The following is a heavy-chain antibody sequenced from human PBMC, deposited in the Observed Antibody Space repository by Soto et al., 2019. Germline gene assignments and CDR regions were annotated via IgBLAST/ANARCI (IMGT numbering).Heavy chain of an antibody. Sequence: QVQLVQSGAEVKKPGSSVKVSCKAPGGTFSSYSINWVRQAPGQGLEWMGRVVPKIGNINFVRKFQGGLTLTADTSTRTAFLELSSLRPEETAVYYCTRGGRGNNWNDGNFAYWGQGTQVTVS. CDR3: TRGGRGNNWNDGNFAY. J-gene: IGHJ4*02. V-gene: IGHV1-69*08. CDR2: VVPKIGNI. CDR1: GGTFSSYS. D-gene: IGHD1-20*01.